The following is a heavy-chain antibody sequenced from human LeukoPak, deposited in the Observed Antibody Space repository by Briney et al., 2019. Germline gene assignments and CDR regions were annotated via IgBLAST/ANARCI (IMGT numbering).Heavy chain of an antibody. V-gene: IGHV1-2*02. CDR1: GYTFTGYY. J-gene: IGHJ5*02. D-gene: IGHD3-16*01. CDR3: ARDRFLETGFDP. CDR2: INPNSGGT. Sequence: ASVKVSCKASGYTFTGYYMHWVRQAPGQGLEWMGWINPNSGGTNYAQKFQGRVAMTRDTSISTAYMELSRLRSDDTAVYYCARDRFLETGFDPWGQGTLVTVSS.